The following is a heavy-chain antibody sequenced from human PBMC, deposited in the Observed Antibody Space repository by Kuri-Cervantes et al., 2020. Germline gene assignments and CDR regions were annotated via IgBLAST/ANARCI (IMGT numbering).Heavy chain of an antibody. CDR1: GGSFSGYY. D-gene: IGHD4-17*01. Sequence: SETLSLTCAVYGGSFSGYYWSWIRQSPGKGLEWIGEINHSGSTNYNPSLKSRVTISVDTSKNQFSLKLSSVTAADTAVYYCATGDGDYGDPWGYWGQGTLVTVSS. CDR3: ATGDGDYGDPWGY. CDR2: INHSGST. J-gene: IGHJ4*02. V-gene: IGHV4-34*01.